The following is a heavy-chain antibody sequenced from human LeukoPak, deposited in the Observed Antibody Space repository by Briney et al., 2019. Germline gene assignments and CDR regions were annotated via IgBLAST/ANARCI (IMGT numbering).Heavy chain of an antibody. CDR3: ATMNIVATIRATLPGYYYCYYMDV. Sequence: SAGTLSLSCAASGFTISSYGRHWVGHAPGKGRVGLAFIRYDRGNNYYEDSVKGRFTISRDNSKNTMYVQMNSLRAEDTAVYYCATMNIVATIRATLPGYYYCYYMDVCCKGATVTISS. CDR1: GFTISSYG. D-gene: IGHD5-12*01. CDR2: IRYDRGNN. V-gene: IGHV3-30*02. J-gene: IGHJ6*03.